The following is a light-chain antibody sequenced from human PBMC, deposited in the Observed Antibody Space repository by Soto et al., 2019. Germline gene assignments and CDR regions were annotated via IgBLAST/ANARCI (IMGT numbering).Light chain of an antibody. CDR1: QSVSSSY. J-gene: IGKJ5*01. V-gene: IGKV3-20*01. Sequence: EIVLTQSPGTLSLSPGERATLSCRASQSVSSSYLAWYQQKPGQPPRLLIYGASSRATGIPDRFSGSGSGTDFTLTISRLEPEDFAVYYCQQYGSSRITFGQGTRLEIK. CDR2: GAS. CDR3: QQYGSSRIT.